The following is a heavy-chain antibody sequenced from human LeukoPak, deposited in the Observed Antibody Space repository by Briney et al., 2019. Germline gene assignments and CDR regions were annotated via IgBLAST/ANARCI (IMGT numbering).Heavy chain of an antibody. CDR1: GWSFSDYY. D-gene: IGHD2-2*01. Sequence: PSETLSLTCAVYGWSFSDYYWNWIRQPPGKGLEWIGEINARGGTNYNPSLKSRVTISVDTSKKQFSLRLTSMIAADTALYYCARGQVPAARGYNWFDPWGQGTLVTVSS. V-gene: IGHV4-34*01. CDR2: INARGGT. J-gene: IGHJ5*02. CDR3: ARGQVPAARGYNWFDP.